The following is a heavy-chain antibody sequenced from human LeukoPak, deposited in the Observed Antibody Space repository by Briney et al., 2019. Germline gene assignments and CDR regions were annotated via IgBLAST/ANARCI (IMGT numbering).Heavy chain of an antibody. D-gene: IGHD3-10*01. CDR1: GFTFSRYW. J-gene: IGHJ4*02. V-gene: IGHV3-74*01. CDR3: TKSWVRGGHFDY. Sequence: PGGSLRLSCAASGFTFSRYWMHWVRQAPRKGLVWVSRINSDESSTSYADSVKGRFTISRDNAKNTLYLQMNSLRAEDTAVYYCTKSWVRGGHFDYWGQGTLVTVSS. CDR2: INSDESST.